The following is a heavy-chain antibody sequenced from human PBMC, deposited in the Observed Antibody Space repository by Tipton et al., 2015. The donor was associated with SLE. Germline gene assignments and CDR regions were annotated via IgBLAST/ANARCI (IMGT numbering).Heavy chain of an antibody. Sequence: QVQLVQSGAEVKKPGSSVKVSCKASGGTFNACGFSWVRQAPGQGLEWMGGIIPIVGTANYAHKFQGRVAITADDSTRTAYMELSSLTSEDTAVYYCARTPEHLKYDDLTGPIYYYYGVDVWGQGTTVTVSS. CDR3: ARTPEHLKYDDLTGPIYYYYGVDV. CDR1: GGTFNACG. CDR2: IIPIVGTA. D-gene: IGHD3-9*01. J-gene: IGHJ6*02. V-gene: IGHV1-69*01.